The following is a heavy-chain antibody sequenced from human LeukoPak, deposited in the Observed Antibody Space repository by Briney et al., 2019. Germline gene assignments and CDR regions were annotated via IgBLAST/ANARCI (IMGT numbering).Heavy chain of an antibody. CDR3: ARDSLRTALYYMDV. CDR1: GFTFSSYG. CDR2: IRYDGSNK. V-gene: IGHV3-30*02. J-gene: IGHJ6*03. Sequence: PGGSLRLSCAASGFTFSSYGMHWVRQAPGKGLEWVAFIRYDGSNKYYADSVKGRFTISRDNSKNSLYLQMNSLRAADTAVYYCARDSLRTALYYMDVWGKGTTVTVSS.